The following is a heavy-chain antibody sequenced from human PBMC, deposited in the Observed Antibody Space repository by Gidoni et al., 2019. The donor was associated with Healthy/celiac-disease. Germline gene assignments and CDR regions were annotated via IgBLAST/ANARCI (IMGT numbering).Heavy chain of an antibody. J-gene: IGHJ4*02. D-gene: IGHD5-12*01. CDR3: ARDGYTRPGYFDY. CDR1: GLPFSSYS. V-gene: IGHV3-21*01. CDR2: ISSSSSYI. Sequence: EVQLVESGGGLVKPGGSLRLSCAASGLPFSSYSMNWVRQAPGKGLEWVSSISSSSSYIYYADSVKGRFTISRDNAKNSLYLQMNSLRAEDTAVYYCARDGYTRPGYFDYWGQGTLVTVSS.